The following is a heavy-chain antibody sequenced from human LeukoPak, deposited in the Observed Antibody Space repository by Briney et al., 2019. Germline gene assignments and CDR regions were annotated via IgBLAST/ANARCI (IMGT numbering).Heavy chain of an antibody. CDR3: ARNLGGDDYYFYGMDV. CDR2: IHTTGGT. CDR1: GGSMSGYY. V-gene: IGHV4-4*07. D-gene: IGHD2-21*02. Sequence: SETLSLTCTVSGGSMSGYYWNWIRQPAGKGLEWIGRIHTTGGTNSKPSLKSRLIMSVDTSTNQLSLRMRFVTAADTAVYYCARNLGGDDYYFYGMDVWGQGTTVTVSS. J-gene: IGHJ6*02.